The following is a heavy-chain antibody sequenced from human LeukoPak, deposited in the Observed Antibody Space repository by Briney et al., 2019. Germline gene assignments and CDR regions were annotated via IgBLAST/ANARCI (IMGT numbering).Heavy chain of an antibody. Sequence: TSETLSLTCAVYGGSFSDYYWSWIRKPPGKGLEWIGEIHHSGSAHYNPSLKSRVTISVDTSKNQFSLKLSSVTAADTAVYYCARGGVDYCSSTSCYKVDFDYWGQGTLVTVSS. J-gene: IGHJ4*02. CDR3: ARGGVDYCSSTSCYKVDFDY. CDR2: IHHSGSA. D-gene: IGHD2-2*02. V-gene: IGHV4-34*01. CDR1: GGSFSDYY.